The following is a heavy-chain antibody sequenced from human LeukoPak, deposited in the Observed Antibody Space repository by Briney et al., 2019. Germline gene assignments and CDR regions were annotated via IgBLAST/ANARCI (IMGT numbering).Heavy chain of an antibody. CDR1: GASISIYY. Sequence: PSATLSLIYTVSGASISIYYWSWIRQPPGKGLEWLGYIYDSGSTNYNPSLKSRSTISVDTSKNQFSLKLSAVTAADTAVYYCSSLTTAEAFDSWGQGTMVTASS. CDR2: IYDSGST. J-gene: IGHJ3*02. V-gene: IGHV4-59*01. CDR3: SSLTTAEAFDS. D-gene: IGHD1-1*01.